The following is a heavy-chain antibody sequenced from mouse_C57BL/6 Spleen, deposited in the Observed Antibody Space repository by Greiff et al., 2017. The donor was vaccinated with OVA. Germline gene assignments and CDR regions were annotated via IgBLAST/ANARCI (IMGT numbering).Heavy chain of an antibody. CDR2: IRLKSDNYAT. D-gene: IGHD4-1*01. J-gene: IGHJ2*01. CDR3: PTTNWAFDY. CDR1: GFTFSNYW. Sequence: EVKLVESGGGLVQPGGSMKLSCVASGFTFSNYWMNWVRQSPEKGLEWVAQIRLKSDNYATHYAESVKGRFTISRDDSKSSVYLQMNNLRAEDTGIYYCPTTNWAFDYWGQGTTLTVSS. V-gene: IGHV6-3*01.